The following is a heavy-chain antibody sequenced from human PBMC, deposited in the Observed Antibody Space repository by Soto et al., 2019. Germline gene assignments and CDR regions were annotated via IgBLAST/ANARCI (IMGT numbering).Heavy chain of an antibody. CDR2: INTDGSTT. J-gene: IGHJ4*02. Sequence: EVQLVASGGGLVHPGGSLSLSCAASGFTFSHYWMHWVRQAPGKGPVWVSRINTDGSTTNYADSVKVRFTISRDNAKNTLYLQTNSLGGEDTAVYYCARDLGGYASHWGQGTLVPVSS. V-gene: IGHV3-74*01. D-gene: IGHD3-16*01. CDR1: GFTFSHYW. CDR3: ARDLGGYASH.